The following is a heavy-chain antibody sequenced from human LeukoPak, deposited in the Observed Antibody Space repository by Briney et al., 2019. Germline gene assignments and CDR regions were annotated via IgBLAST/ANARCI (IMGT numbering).Heavy chain of an antibody. D-gene: IGHD4-17*01. V-gene: IGHV4-61*02. J-gene: IGHJ6*03. CDR2: IYTSGST. CDR3: ARGESGMNDYGDYSYMDV. Sequence: SQTLSLTCTVSGGSISSGSYYWSWIRQPAGKGREWIGRIYTSGSTNYNPSLKSRVTISVDTSKNQFSLKLSSVTAADTAVYYCARGESGMNDYGDYSYMDVWGKGTTVTVSS. CDR1: GGSISSGSYY.